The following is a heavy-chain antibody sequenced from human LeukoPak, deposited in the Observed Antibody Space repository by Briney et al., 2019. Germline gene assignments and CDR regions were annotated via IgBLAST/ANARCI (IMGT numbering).Heavy chain of an antibody. CDR2: IHPNTGGT. Sequence: ASVKVSCKASGHTFIGYYIHWVRQAPGQGLEWMGWIHPNTGGTNYAQNFQGRVTMTRDTSISTAYMELSGLRSDDTAVYYCARGAWSVATNYWGQGTLVTVSS. CDR1: GHTFIGYY. V-gene: IGHV1-2*02. J-gene: IGHJ4*02. D-gene: IGHD5-12*01. CDR3: ARGAWSVATNY.